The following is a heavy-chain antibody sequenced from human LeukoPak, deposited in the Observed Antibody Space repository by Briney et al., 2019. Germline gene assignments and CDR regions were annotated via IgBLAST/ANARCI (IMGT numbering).Heavy chain of an antibody. CDR1: GGFFSSYY. D-gene: IGHD3-10*01. Sequence: SETLSLTCTVSGGFFSSYYWSWIRQPAGKGLEGIGRIYTSGSTNNNPSLKSRVTMSVDTSKNQFSLKLNSVTAADTAVYYCARGIRLGYGSGRDWFDPWGQGTLVTVSS. CDR3: ARGIRLGYGSGRDWFDP. J-gene: IGHJ5*02. V-gene: IGHV4-4*07. CDR2: IYTSGST.